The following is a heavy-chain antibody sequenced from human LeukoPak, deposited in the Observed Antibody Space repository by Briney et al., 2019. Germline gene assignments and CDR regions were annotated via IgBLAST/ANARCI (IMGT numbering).Heavy chain of an antibody. Sequence: SGGSLRLSCEASGFTFSTFAMIWVRQAPGKGLEWVSSISSSSSYIYYADSVKGRFTISRDNAKNSLYLQMNSLRAEDTAVYYCARSYYDSSGYYYEDAFDIWGQGIMVTVSS. CDR2: ISSSSSYI. CDR1: GFTFSTFA. J-gene: IGHJ3*02. D-gene: IGHD3-22*01. CDR3: ARSYYDSSGYYYEDAFDI. V-gene: IGHV3-21*01.